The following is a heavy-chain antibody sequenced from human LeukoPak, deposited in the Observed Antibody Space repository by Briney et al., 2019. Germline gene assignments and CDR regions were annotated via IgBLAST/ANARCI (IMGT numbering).Heavy chain of an antibody. CDR2: INNGGSST. J-gene: IGHJ3*02. CDR1: GFTVSGYW. Sequence: GGSLRLSCAASGFTVSGYWMYWVRQAPGKGLVWLSSINNGGSSTNYADSVKGRFTISRDNSKNTLYLQMNSLRAEDTAVYYCASHRRGYCSGGSCYSHGAFDIWGQGTMVTVSS. V-gene: IGHV3-74*01. CDR3: ASHRRGYCSGGSCYSHGAFDI. D-gene: IGHD2-15*01.